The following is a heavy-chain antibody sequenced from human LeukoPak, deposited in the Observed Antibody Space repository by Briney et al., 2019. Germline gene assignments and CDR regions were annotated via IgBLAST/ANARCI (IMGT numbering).Heavy chain of an antibody. CDR2: ITSSGSYM. D-gene: IGHD5-24*01. Sequence: PGGSLRLSCVVSGFTLSTYRMNWVRQAPGKGLEWVSSITSSGSYMYYVDSVRGRFTISRDNAKNSLYLQMNTLRAEDTAMYYCARDQGEGYSSFDYWGQGTLVTVSS. J-gene: IGHJ4*02. CDR1: GFTLSTYR. V-gene: IGHV3-21*01. CDR3: ARDQGEGYSSFDY.